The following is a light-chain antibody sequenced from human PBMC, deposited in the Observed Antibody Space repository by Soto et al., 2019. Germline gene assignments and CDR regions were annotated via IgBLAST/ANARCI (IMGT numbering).Light chain of an antibody. J-gene: IGKJ1*01. V-gene: IGKV3-15*01. CDR2: GAS. CDR3: QQYDNWPRT. Sequence: IVMTQSPATLSVSPGERATLSCRASQSVSSKLAWYQQKPGQAPRLLIYGASIRATGIPATFSGSVSGTEFTLTISSLQSEDFAVYYCQQYDNWPRTFGQGTKVDIK. CDR1: QSVSSK.